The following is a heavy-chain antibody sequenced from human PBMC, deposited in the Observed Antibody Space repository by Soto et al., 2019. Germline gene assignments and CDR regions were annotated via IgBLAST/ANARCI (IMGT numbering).Heavy chain of an antibody. D-gene: IGHD4-4*01. CDR2: IYPGDSDT. J-gene: IGHJ6*02. CDR3: ARGRQYGWDYGMDG. V-gene: IGHV5-51*01. CDR1: GYSFTSSW. Sequence: GESLKISCKGSGYSFTSSWIGWVRQMPGKGLEWMGLIYPGDSDTRYSPSFQGQVTISVDKSISTAYLQWTSLKASDTAMFYCARGRQYGWDYGMDGWGQGTTVTVSS.